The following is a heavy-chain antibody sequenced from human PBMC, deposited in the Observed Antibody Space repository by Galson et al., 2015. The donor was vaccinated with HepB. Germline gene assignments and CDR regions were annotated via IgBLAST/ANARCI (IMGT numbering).Heavy chain of an antibody. CDR2: ISSNGGST. CDR3: VKEQNTSVAGTDHFDY. D-gene: IGHD6-19*01. Sequence: SLRLSCAASGFTFSSYAMHWVRQAPGKGLEYVSAISSNGGSTYYADSVKGRFTISRDNSKNTLYLQMSSLRAEDTAVYYCVKEQNTSVAGTDHFDYWGQGTLVTVSS. CDR1: GFTFSSYA. V-gene: IGHV3-64D*06. J-gene: IGHJ4*02.